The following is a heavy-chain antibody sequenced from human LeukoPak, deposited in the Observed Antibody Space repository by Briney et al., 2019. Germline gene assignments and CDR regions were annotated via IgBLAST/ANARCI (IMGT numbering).Heavy chain of an antibody. V-gene: IGHV1-69*06. Sequence: ASVKVSCKASGGTFSSYAISWVRQAPGQGLEWMGGIIPIFATTNYAQKFQGRVTMIEDTSTDTAYMELSSLRSGDTAVYYCATDPVLRYFDWLRGARVWGQGTLVTVSS. CDR1: GGTFSSYA. J-gene: IGHJ4*02. CDR3: ATDPVLRYFDWLRGARV. CDR2: IIPIFATT. D-gene: IGHD3-9*01.